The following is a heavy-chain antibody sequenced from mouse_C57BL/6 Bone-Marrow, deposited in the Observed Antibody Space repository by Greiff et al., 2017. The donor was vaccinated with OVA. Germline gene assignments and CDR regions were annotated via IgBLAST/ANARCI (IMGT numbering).Heavy chain of an antibody. V-gene: IGHV1-64*01. CDR2: IHPNSGST. Sequence: QVQLQQPGAELVKPGASVKLSCKASGYTFTSYWMHWVKQRPGQGLEWIGMIHPNSGSTNYNEKFKSKATLTVDKSSSTAYMQLSSLTSEDSAVYYCAREDLLWSMDYWGQGTSVTVSS. D-gene: IGHD2-1*01. CDR3: AREDLLWSMDY. J-gene: IGHJ4*01. CDR1: GYTFTSYW.